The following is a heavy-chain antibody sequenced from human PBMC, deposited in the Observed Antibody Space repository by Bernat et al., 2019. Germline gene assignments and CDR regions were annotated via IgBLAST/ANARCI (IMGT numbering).Heavy chain of an antibody. Sequence: VQLVEPGGGLVKPGGSLRLSCAASGFTFSNAWMNWVRQAPGKGLEWVAVIWYDGSNKYYADSVKGRFTISRDNSKNTLYLQMNSLRAEDTAVYYCARFYCSSTSCPLDYWGQGTLVTVSS. CDR2: IWYDGSNK. CDR1: GFTFSNAW. D-gene: IGHD2-2*01. J-gene: IGHJ4*02. V-gene: IGHV3-33*08. CDR3: ARFYCSSTSCPLDY.